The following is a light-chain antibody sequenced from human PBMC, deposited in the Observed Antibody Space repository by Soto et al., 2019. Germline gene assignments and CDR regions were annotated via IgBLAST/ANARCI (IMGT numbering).Light chain of an antibody. CDR1: QSVSSN. J-gene: IGKJ5*01. V-gene: IGKV3-15*01. CDR3: KQYNDRPIT. Sequence: EIVMTQSPATLSVSPGEGATLSCRASQSVSSNLAWYQQKPGQAPRLLIYGASTRATGIPARFSGSGSGTEFTITISSLQSEDFAVYFCKQYNDRPITSDQGTRMEI. CDR2: GAS.